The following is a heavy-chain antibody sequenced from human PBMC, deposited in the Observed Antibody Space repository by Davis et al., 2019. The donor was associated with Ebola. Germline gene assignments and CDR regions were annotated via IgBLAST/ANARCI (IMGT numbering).Heavy chain of an antibody. CDR1: GGTFSSYA. Sequence: SVKVSCKASGGTFSSYAISWVRQAPGQGLEWMGGIIPIFGTANYAQKFQGRVTITADKSTSTAYMELSSLRSEDTAVYYCARVLYSYGYWFDPWGQGTLVTVSS. CDR2: IIPIFGTA. J-gene: IGHJ5*02. D-gene: IGHD5-18*01. CDR3: ARVLYSYGYWFDP. V-gene: IGHV1-69*06.